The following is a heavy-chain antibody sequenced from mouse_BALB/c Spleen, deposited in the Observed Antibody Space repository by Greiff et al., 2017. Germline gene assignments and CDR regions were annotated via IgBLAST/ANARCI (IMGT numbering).Heavy chain of an antibody. V-gene: IGHV1-80*01. CDR1: GYAFSSYW. J-gene: IGHJ4*01. Sequence: QVQLQQSGAELVRPGSSVKISCKASGYAFSSYWMNWVKQRPGQGLEWIGQIYPGDGDTNYNGKIKGKATLTADKSSSTAYMQLSSLTSEDSAVYFCARSTAHYYAMDYWGQGTSVTVSS. D-gene: IGHD1-2*01. CDR2: IYPGDGDT. CDR3: ARSTAHYYAMDY.